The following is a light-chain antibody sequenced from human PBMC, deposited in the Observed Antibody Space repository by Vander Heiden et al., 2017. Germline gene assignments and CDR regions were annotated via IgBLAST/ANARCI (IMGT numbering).Light chain of an antibody. CDR2: AAS. Sequence: DLQMTQSPSSLSAFVGDRVTITCRASQSISNYLNWYQQKPGKAPKLLIYAASTLQSGVPSRFSGGGSGTDFTLTISSLQPEDFATYYCQQGYSAPFTFGQGTKVEI. J-gene: IGKJ1*01. CDR1: QSISNY. V-gene: IGKV1-39*01. CDR3: QQGYSAPFT.